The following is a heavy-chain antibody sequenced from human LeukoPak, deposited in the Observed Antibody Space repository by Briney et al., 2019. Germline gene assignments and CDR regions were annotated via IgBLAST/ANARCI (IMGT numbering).Heavy chain of an antibody. CDR2: IYYSGST. V-gene: IGHV4-59*12. Sequence: SETLSLTCTVSGGSISSYYWSWIRQPPGKGLEWIGYIYYSGSTNYNPPLKSRVTISVDTSKNQFSLKLSSVTAADTAVYYCARDRAAAGYYYYYYMDVWGKGTTVTVSS. J-gene: IGHJ6*03. CDR1: GGSISSYY. D-gene: IGHD6-13*01. CDR3: ARDRAAAGYYYYYYMDV.